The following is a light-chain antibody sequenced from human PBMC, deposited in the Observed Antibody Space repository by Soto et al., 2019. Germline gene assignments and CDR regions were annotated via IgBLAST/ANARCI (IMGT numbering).Light chain of an antibody. Sequence: QSVLTQPPSVSGAPGQRVTISCTGSSSNIGAGYDVHWYQQLPGTAPKLLIYGNSNRPSGVPDRFSGSKSGTSASLAITGLEAEGGADYCCHPYDSSLSGSDVVFGGGPKLTAL. J-gene: IGLJ2*01. CDR2: GNS. CDR1: SSNIGAGYD. V-gene: IGLV1-40*01. CDR3: HPYDSSLSGSDVV.